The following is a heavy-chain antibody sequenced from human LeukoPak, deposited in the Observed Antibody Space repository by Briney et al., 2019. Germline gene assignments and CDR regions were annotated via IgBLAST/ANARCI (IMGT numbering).Heavy chain of an antibody. J-gene: IGHJ4*02. Sequence: KPAGSLRLSCAASGFTFSTYYMNWVRQPPGKGLEWVSFITGSSSYIYYTDSVKGLFTISRENAKNSLFLQMNSLRDEDTAVYYCASGFSSSPYFDYWGQGTLVTVSS. CDR3: ASGFSSSPYFDY. D-gene: IGHD6-6*01. CDR1: GFTFSTYY. V-gene: IGHV3-21*01. CDR2: ITGSSSYI.